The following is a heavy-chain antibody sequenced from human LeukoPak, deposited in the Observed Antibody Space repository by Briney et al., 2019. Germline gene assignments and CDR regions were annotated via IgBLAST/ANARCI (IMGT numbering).Heavy chain of an antibody. J-gene: IGHJ4*02. CDR1: EFTFSSYA. Sequence: GGSLRLSCAASEFTFSSYAMHWVRQAPGKGLEWVAVISYDGSNKYYADSVKGRFTISRDNSKNTLYVQMNSLRAEDTAVYYCAREMEAFDYWGQGTLVTVSS. D-gene: IGHD1-1*01. CDR3: AREMEAFDY. V-gene: IGHV3-30-3*01. CDR2: ISYDGSNK.